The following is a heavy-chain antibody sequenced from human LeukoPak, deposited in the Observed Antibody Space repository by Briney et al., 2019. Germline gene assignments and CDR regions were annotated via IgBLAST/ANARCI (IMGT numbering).Heavy chain of an antibody. V-gene: IGHV4-59*01. CDR2: IYYSGST. CDR1: GGSISSYY. CDR3: ARTLPRGSSTRVYYFDY. D-gene: IGHD2-2*01. Sequence: SETLSLTCTVSGGSISSYYWSWIRQPPGKGLEWIGYIYYSGSTNYNPSLKSRVTISVDTSKNQFSLKLSSVTAADTAVYYCARTLPRGSSTRVYYFDYWAREPWSPSPQ. J-gene: IGHJ4*02.